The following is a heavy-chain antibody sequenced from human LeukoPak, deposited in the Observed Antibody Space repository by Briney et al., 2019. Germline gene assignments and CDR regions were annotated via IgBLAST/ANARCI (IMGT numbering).Heavy chain of an antibody. V-gene: IGHV4-30-2*01. J-gene: IGHJ6*02. D-gene: IGHD6-13*01. CDR3: ARNIAAAGTIHYGMDV. CDR1: GGSISSGGYS. Sequence: SQTLSLSCAVSGGSISSGGYSGSWIRQPPGRGLGWIGYIYHSGSTYYNPSLKSRVTISVDRSKNQFSLKLSSVTAADTAVYYCARNIAAAGTIHYGMDVWGQGTTVTVSS. CDR2: IYHSGST.